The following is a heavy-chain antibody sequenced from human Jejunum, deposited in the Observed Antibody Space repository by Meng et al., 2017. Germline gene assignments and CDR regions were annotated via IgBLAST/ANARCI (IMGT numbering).Heavy chain of an antibody. V-gene: IGHV3-23*01. CDR2: ISGSDGGT. D-gene: IGHD3-9*01. J-gene: IGHJ4*02. Sequence: EVQLLESGGGLVQRGGSLRLSCAASGFTFNTYALSWVRQAPGKGLEWVSGISGSDGGTYYAASVKGRFTISRDNSKNTLYLQMNSLRAEDTAVYYCAKDVVRPYDILTDYPRFDYWGQGTLVTVSS. CDR3: AKDVVRPYDILTDYPRFDY. CDR1: GFTFNTYA.